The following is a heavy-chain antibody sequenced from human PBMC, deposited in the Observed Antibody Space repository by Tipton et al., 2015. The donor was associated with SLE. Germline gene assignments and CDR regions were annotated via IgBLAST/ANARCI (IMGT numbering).Heavy chain of an antibody. V-gene: IGHV4-39*07. CDR1: GGSISSSSYY. D-gene: IGHD1-26*01. CDR2: IYYSGST. CDR3: AGMSYPREGYFDY. J-gene: IGHJ4*02. Sequence: TLSLTCTVSGGSISSSSYYWGWIRQPPGKGLEWIGSIYYSGSTYYNPSLKSRVTISVDTSKNQFSLKLSSVTAADTAVYYCAGMSYPREGYFDYWGQGTLVTGSS.